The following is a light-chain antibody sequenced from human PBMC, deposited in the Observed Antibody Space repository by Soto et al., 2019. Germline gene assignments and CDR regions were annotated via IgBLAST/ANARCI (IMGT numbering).Light chain of an antibody. V-gene: IGKV1-5*01. J-gene: IGKJ1*01. CDR1: QRISSW. Sequence: DIQMTQSPSTLSASVVDRVTITCRASQRISSWLAWYQQKPRKGPKLLIYDASSLESGVPSRFSGSGSGTEFTLTISSLQPDDFATYYCQQYKSSWTFGQGTKVDIK. CDR2: DAS. CDR3: QQYKSSWT.